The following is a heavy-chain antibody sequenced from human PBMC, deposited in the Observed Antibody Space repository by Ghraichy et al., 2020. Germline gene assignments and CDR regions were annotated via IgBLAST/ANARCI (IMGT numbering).Heavy chain of an antibody. Sequence: GGSLRLSCSASGFTFSSYAMHWVRQAPGKGLEYVSAINSNGGSTYYADSVKGRFTISRDKSKNTLYLQMSSLRAEDTAVYYCVKGEMAASRGAYDIWGQGTMVTVSS. V-gene: IGHV3-64D*06. D-gene: IGHD5-24*01. CDR3: VKGEMAASRGAYDI. CDR1: GFTFSSYA. J-gene: IGHJ3*02. CDR2: INSNGGST.